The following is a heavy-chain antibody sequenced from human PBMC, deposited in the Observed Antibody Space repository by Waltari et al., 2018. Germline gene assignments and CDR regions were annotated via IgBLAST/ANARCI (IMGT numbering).Heavy chain of an antibody. J-gene: IGHJ6*02. V-gene: IGHV1-69*08. Sequence: QVQLVQSGAEVKQPGSSVKVSCKASGGTFSSSAIRRVRQAPGQGLEWMGRIIPIFGTANYAQKFQGRVTITADKSTSTAYMELSSLRSEDTAVYYCASGPNHYGMDVWGQGTTVTVSS. CDR3: ASGPNHYGMDV. CDR1: GGTFSSSA. CDR2: IIPIFGTA.